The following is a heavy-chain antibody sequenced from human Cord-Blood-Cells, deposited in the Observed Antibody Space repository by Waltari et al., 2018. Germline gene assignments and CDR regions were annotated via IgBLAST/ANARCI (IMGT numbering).Heavy chain of an antibody. CDR1: GGSFSGYY. J-gene: IGHJ4*02. D-gene: IGHD4-4*01. V-gene: IGHV4-34*01. CDR2: INHSGST. Sequence: VQLQQWGAGLLKPSETLSLTCAVYGGSFSGYYWSWIRQPPGKGLEWIGEINHSGSTNYNPSVMSRVTISVDTSKNQFSLKLSSVTAADTAVYYCARGPARTTLDYWGQGTLVTVSS. CDR3: ARGPARTTLDY.